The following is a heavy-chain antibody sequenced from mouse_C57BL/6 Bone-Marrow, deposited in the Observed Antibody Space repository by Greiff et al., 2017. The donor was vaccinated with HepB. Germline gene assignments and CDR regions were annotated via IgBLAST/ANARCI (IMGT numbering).Heavy chain of an antibody. CDR3: AREVIYYYGHYYAMDY. V-gene: IGHV1-7*01. CDR1: GYTFTSYW. D-gene: IGHD1-1*01. J-gene: IGHJ4*01. Sequence: VQLQQSGAELAKPGASVKLSCKASGYTFTSYWMHWVKQRPGQGLEWIGYINPSSGYTKYNQKFKDKATLTADNSSSTAYMQLSSLTYADSAVYHCAREVIYYYGHYYAMDYWGQGTSVTVSS. CDR2: INPSSGYT.